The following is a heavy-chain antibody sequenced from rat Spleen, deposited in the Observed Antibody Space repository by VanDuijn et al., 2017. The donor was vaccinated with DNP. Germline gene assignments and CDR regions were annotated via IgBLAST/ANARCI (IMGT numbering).Heavy chain of an antibody. Sequence: EVQLVESGGGFVQPGKSLKLSCAASGFTFSDYNMAWVRQAPKKGLEWVATIIYDGSRTYYRDSVKGRFTISRDNAKDTLYLQGDSLRSEDTATYYCTTLNFYASLAEYFDFWGQGVMVTVSS. V-gene: IGHV5S10*01. D-gene: IGHD1-12*01. J-gene: IGHJ2*01. CDR2: IIYDGSRT. CDR1: GFTFSDYN. CDR3: TTLNFYASLAEYFDF.